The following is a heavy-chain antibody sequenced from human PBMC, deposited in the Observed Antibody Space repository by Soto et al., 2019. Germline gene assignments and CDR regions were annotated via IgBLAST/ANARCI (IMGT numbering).Heavy chain of an antibody. CDR1: GGSISSSSYY. V-gene: IGHV4-39*01. CDR3: ATLWFGESPY. CDR2: IYYSGST. Sequence: QLQLQESGPGLVKPSETLSLTCTVSGGSISSSSYYWGWIRQPPGKGLEWIGGIYYSGSTYYNPSVKSRVTIAVDTSKNQFSLMLSSVTAADTAVYYCATLWFGESPYWGQGTLVTVSS. J-gene: IGHJ4*02. D-gene: IGHD3-10*01.